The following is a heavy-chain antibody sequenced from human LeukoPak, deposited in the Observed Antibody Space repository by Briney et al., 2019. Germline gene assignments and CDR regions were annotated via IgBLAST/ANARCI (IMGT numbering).Heavy chain of an antibody. Sequence: SETLSLTCTVSGGSISSYYWSWIRQPPGKGLEWIGYIYYSGSTNYNPSLKSRVTISVDTSKNQFSLKLSSVTAADTAVYYCARAPSSGWYPSYFDYWGRGTLVTVSS. D-gene: IGHD6-19*01. J-gene: IGHJ4*02. CDR1: GGSISSYY. CDR3: ARAPSSGWYPSYFDY. CDR2: IYYSGST. V-gene: IGHV4-59*01.